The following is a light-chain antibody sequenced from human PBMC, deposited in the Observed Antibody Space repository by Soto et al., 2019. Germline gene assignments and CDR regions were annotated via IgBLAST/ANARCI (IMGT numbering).Light chain of an antibody. CDR1: SSDVGDYDY. CDR2: EVI. Sequence: QSVLTQPPSASGSPGQSVTISCAGTSSDVGDYDYVSWYQLHPGKAPKLLIYEVIKRPSGVPDRFSGSKTGNTASLTVSGLQAEEEADYYCSSYAGSNGVVFGGGTKVNVL. J-gene: IGLJ3*02. V-gene: IGLV2-8*01. CDR3: SSYAGSNGVV.